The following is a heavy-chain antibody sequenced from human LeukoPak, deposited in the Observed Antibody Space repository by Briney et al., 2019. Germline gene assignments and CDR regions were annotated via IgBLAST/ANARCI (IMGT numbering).Heavy chain of an antibody. CDR2: IIPILGIA. CDR3: ASGGYGGNGFDY. V-gene: IGHV1-69*04. Sequence: ASVTVSFKASGDTFIKYAISWVRQAPGKGLEWMGRIIPILGIANYAQKFQDRVTINADKSTSKVYMELSSLRSDDTAVYYCASGGYGGNGFDYWGQGTLVTVSS. CDR1: GDTFIKYA. J-gene: IGHJ4*02. D-gene: IGHD4-23*01.